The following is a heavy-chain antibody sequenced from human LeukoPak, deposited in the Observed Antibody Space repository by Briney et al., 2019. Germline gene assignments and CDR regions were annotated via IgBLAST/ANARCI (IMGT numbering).Heavy chain of an antibody. CDR1: RYTFTSYD. Sequence: ASVKVSCKASRYTFTSYDINWVRQATGQGLEWMGWMNPNSGNTGYAQKFQGRVTITRNTSISTAYMELSSLKTEDTAVYYCTTLYSSGWYARMYGDYWGQGTLVTVSS. CDR2: MNPNSGNT. CDR3: TTLYSSGWYARMYGDY. J-gene: IGHJ4*02. D-gene: IGHD6-19*01. V-gene: IGHV1-8*01.